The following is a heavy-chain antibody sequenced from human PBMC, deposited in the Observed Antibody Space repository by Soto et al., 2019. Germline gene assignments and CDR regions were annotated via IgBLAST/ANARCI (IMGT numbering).Heavy chain of an antibody. CDR3: ARGVAAAGMLDP. J-gene: IGHJ5*02. D-gene: IGHD6-13*01. CDR2: IYYSGST. V-gene: IGHV4-31*03. CDR1: AGSISSGCYY. Sequence: SETLSLTCTVSAGSISSGCYYWRWIRQHPGKGLEWIGYIYYSGSTYYNPSLKSRVTISVDTSKNQFSLKLSSVTAADTAVYYCARGVAAAGMLDPWGQGTLVTVSS.